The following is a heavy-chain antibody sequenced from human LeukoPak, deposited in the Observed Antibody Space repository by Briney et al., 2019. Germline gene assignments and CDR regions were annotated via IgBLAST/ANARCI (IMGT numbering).Heavy chain of an antibody. V-gene: IGHV4-59*08. CDR2: ISYSGST. CDR3: ARHSGSYYDNYDY. J-gene: IGHJ4*02. D-gene: IGHD1-26*01. CDR1: GGSISRYY. Sequence: SETLSLTCTVSGGSISRYYWSWIRQPPGKGLEWIGYISYSGSTNYNPSLKSRVTISVDTSKNQFSLKLNSMTATDTAVYYCARHSGSYYDNYDYWGQGTLVTVSS.